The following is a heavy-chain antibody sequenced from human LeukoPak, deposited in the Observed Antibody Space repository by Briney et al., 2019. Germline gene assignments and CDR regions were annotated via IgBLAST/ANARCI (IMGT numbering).Heavy chain of an antibody. J-gene: IGHJ6*03. D-gene: IGHD3-22*01. V-gene: IGHV1-69*05. CDR1: GGTFSSYA. CDR3: ARGVPHYYDSSGYPYYYYYMDV. Sequence: SVKVSCKASGGTFSSYAISWVRQAPGQGLEWMGGIIPIFGTANYAQKFQGRVTITTDESTSTAYMELSSLRSEDTAVYYCARGVPHYYDSSGYPYYYYYMDVWGKGTTVTVSS. CDR2: IIPIFGTA.